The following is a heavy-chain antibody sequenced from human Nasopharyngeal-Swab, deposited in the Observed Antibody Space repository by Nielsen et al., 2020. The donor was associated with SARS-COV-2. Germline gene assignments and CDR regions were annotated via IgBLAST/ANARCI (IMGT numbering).Heavy chain of an antibody. CDR1: GYTFTNYG. V-gene: IGHV1-18*01. CDR2: ISTYNSNT. Sequence: ASVKASCKASGYTFTNYGITWVRHAPGLGLEWMGWISTYNSNTNYRQKLQGRVTMTTDTSTSTAYMELRSLRSDDTAMYYCARDRRDVVVVVAAGGPDYWGQGTLVTVSS. D-gene: IGHD2-15*01. J-gene: IGHJ4*02. CDR3: ARDRRDVVVVVAAGGPDY.